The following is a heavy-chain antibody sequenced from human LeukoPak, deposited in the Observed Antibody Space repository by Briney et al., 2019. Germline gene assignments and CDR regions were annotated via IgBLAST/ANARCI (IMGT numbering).Heavy chain of an antibody. CDR2: IYTSGST. V-gene: IGHV4-4*07. Sequence: PSETLSLTCTVFGGSISSHYWSWIRQPAGKGLEWIGRIYTSGSTNYNPSLKSRVTMSVDTSKNQFSLKLSSVTAADTAVYYCARGSSGWDNGGGYNWFDPWGQGTLVTVSS. CDR3: ARGSSGWDNGGGYNWFDP. J-gene: IGHJ5*02. CDR1: GGSISSHY. D-gene: IGHD6-19*01.